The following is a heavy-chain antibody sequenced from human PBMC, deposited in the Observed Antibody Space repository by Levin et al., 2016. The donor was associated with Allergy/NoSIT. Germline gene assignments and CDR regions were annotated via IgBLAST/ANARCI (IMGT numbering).Heavy chain of an antibody. CDR2: INPSGGST. Sequence: WVRQAPGQGLEWMGIINPSGGSTNYAQKFQGRVTMTRDTSISTAYMELSRLRSDDTAVYYCARRDIVVVPAAIRGSWFDPWGQGTLVTVSS. D-gene: IGHD2-2*01. V-gene: IGHV1-2*02. CDR3: ARRDIVVVPAAIRGSWFDP. J-gene: IGHJ5*02.